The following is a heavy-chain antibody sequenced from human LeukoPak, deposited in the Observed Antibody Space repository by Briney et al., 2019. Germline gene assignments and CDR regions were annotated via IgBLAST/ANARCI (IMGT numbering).Heavy chain of an antibody. V-gene: IGHV3-30*18. J-gene: IGHJ5*02. CDR2: ISYDGSNK. CDR3: AKDLKGPYWFDP. Sequence: GGSLRLSCAASGFTFSSYGMHWVRQAPGKGLEWVAVISYDGSNKYYADSVKGRFTISRDNTKNTLYLQMNSLRAEDTAVYYCAKDLKGPYWFDPWGQGTLVTVSS. CDR1: GFTFSSYG.